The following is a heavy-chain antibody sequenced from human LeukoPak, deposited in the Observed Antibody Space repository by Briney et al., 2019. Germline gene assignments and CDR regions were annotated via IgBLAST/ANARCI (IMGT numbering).Heavy chain of an antibody. CDR2: IRSKANSYAT. CDR1: GFTFSGSA. Sequence: PGGSLRLSCAASGFTFSGSAMHWVRQASGKGLEWVGRIRSKANSYATAYAASVKGRFTISRDDSKNTAYLQMNTLKTEDTAVYYCTRLGGATIFDYWGQGTLVTVSS. V-gene: IGHV3-73*01. D-gene: IGHD3-16*01. J-gene: IGHJ4*02. CDR3: TRLGGATIFDY.